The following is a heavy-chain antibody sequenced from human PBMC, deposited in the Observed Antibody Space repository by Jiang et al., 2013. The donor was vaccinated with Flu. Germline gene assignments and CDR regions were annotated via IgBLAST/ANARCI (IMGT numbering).Heavy chain of an antibody. CDR2: IIAIFGTR. CDR3: ARGNYYYYSYMDV. V-gene: IGHV1-69*01. Sequence: SGAEVKKPGSSVKVSCKASGGAFRSHAISWVRQGPWTRALSGWEGIIAIFGTRNYAQKFQGRVTITADESTNTAYLEVNSLRSDDTAVYYCARGNYYYYSYMDVWGKGTTVTVSS. J-gene: IGHJ6*03. CDR1: GGAFRSHA.